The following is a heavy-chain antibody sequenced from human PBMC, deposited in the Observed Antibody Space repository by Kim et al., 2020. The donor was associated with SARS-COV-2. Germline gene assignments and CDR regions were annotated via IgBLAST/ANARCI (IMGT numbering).Heavy chain of an antibody. D-gene: IGHD3-3*01. CDR2: ISGYSGNT. V-gene: IGHV1-18*04. J-gene: IGHJ6*02. Sequence: ASVKVSCKASGYTFTSHAISWVRQAPGQGLEWMGWISGYSGNTKYAQKFRGRVTVTTDTSTSTAYMELRSLTSDATAVYYCAASVLSDHYYCMDVWGQGT. CDR1: GYTFTSHA. CDR3: AASVLSDHYYCMDV.